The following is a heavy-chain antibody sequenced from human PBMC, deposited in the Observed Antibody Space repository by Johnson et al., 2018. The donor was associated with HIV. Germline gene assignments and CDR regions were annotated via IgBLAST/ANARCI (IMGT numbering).Heavy chain of an antibody. D-gene: IGHD1-26*01. CDR2: INWNGGST. CDR1: GFTFDDYG. Sequence: VQLVESGGGVVRPGGSLRLACAATGFTFDDYGMSWVRQGPGKGLAWVSGINWNGGSTDFADSVKGRFTVSRDNAKNSLYLQMNSLRAEDTALYYCARGWVGATLRAFDIWGQGTMVTVSS. CDR3: ARGWVGATLRAFDI. J-gene: IGHJ3*02. V-gene: IGHV3-20*04.